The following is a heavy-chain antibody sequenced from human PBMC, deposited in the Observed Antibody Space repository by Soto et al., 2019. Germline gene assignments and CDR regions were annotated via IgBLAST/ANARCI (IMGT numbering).Heavy chain of an antibody. CDR3: AREGDHYDILNGPDAFDI. CDR2: IYYSGST. V-gene: IGHV4-59*01. CDR1: GCSISSYY. Sequence: PSETLSLTCTVSGCSISSYYWSWIRQPPGKGLEWIGYIYYSGSTNYNPSLKSRVTISVDTSKNQFSLKLSSVTAADTAVYYCAREGDHYDILNGPDAFDIWGQGTMVTVSS. J-gene: IGHJ3*02. D-gene: IGHD3-9*01.